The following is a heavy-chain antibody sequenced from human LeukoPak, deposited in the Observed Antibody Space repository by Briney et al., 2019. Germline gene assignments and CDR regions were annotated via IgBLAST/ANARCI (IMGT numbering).Heavy chain of an antibody. CDR3: ARDRTLWFGELLGLDYYGMDV. Sequence: TGGSLRLSCAASGFTFSSYWMSWVRQAPGKGLEWVANIKQDGSEKYYVDSVKGRFTISRDNAKNSLYLQMNSLRAEDTAVYYCARDRTLWFGELLGLDYYGMDVWGQGTTVTVSS. CDR1: GFTFSSYW. J-gene: IGHJ6*02. D-gene: IGHD3-10*01. V-gene: IGHV3-7*01. CDR2: IKQDGSEK.